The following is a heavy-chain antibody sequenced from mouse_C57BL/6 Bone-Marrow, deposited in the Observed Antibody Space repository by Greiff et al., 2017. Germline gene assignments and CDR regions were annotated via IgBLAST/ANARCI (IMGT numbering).Heavy chain of an antibody. CDR3: ARRGDGNPAWFAY. CDR1: GFTFSSYG. CDR2: ISSGGSYT. D-gene: IGHD2-1*01. V-gene: IGHV5-6*02. Sequence: EVKLMESGGDLVKPGGSLKLSCAASGFTFSSYGMSWVRQTPDKRLEWVATISSGGSYTYYPDSVKGRFTISRDNAKNTLYLRMSSLKSEDTAMYYCARRGDGNPAWFAYWGQGTLVTVSA. J-gene: IGHJ3*01.